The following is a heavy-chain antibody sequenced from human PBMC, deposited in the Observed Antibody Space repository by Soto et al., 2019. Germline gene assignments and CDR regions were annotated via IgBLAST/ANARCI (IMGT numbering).Heavy chain of an antibody. CDR3: ARGLGYCSSTSCLYYYYYYGMDV. D-gene: IGHD2-2*01. CDR1: GGTFSSYA. J-gene: IGHJ6*02. Sequence: PVKVSCKASGGTFSSYAISWVRQAPGQRLEWMGGIIPIFGTANYAQKFQGRVTITADESTSTAYMELSSLRSEDTAVYYCARGLGYCSSTSCLYYYYYYGMDVWGQGTTVTVSS. V-gene: IGHV1-69*13. CDR2: IIPIFGTA.